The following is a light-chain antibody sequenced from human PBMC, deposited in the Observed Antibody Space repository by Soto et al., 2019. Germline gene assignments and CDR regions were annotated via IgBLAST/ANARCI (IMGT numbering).Light chain of an antibody. CDR1: QSVSSSY. J-gene: IGKJ5*01. CDR3: QQYHNWPIT. V-gene: IGKV3-20*01. CDR2: GAS. Sequence: EIVLTQSPGTLSLSPGERATLSCRASQSVSSSYLAWYQQKPGQAPRLLIYGASSRATGIPDRFSGSGSGTDFTLAISSLQSEDFATYYCQQYHNWPITFGQGTRLEIK.